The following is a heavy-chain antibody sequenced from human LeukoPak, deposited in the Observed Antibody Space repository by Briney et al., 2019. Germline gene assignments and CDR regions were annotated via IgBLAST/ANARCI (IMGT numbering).Heavy chain of an antibody. V-gene: IGHV3-23*01. J-gene: IGHJ4*02. CDR2: ISGSGGST. CDR3: AKDKWGIVGATFVDY. D-gene: IGHD1-26*01. CDR1: GFTFSSYA. Sequence: SGRSLRLSCAASGFTFSSYAMSWVRQAPGKGLEWVSAISGSGGSTYYADSVKGRFTISRDNSKNTLYLQMNSLRAEDTAVYYCAKDKWGIVGATFVDYWGQGTLVTVSS.